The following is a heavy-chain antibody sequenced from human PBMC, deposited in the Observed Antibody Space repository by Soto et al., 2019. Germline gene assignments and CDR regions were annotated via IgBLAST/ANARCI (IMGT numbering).Heavy chain of an antibody. J-gene: IGHJ4*02. CDR1: GVTVSSGAYY. D-gene: IGHD6-13*01. V-gene: IGHV4-31*03. CDR3: PRYRFSGSKWSKFDY. Sequence: SETLSLTCTVSGVTVSSGAYYWSWIRQRPGKGLEWIGNIYYTGSTYYSPSLKSRVVISLDTSKNQFSLSLSSVTAADTAIYYCPRYRFSGSKWSKFDYWGQGTLVTVSS. CDR2: IYYTGST.